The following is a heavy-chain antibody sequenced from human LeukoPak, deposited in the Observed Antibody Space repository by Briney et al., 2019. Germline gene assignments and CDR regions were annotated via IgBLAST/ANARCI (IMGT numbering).Heavy chain of an antibody. D-gene: IGHD4-17*01. V-gene: IGHV3-48*01. Sequence: GGSLRLPCAASGFTFGSYSMDWVRQAPGKGLEWVSYISSSGSVTYYADSVKGRFTISRDNSKNTLYLQMNSLRAEDTAVYYCARLDYGDYFNQDAFDIWGQGTMVTVSS. CDR3: ARLDYGDYFNQDAFDI. CDR2: ISSSGSVT. CDR1: GFTFGSYS. J-gene: IGHJ3*02.